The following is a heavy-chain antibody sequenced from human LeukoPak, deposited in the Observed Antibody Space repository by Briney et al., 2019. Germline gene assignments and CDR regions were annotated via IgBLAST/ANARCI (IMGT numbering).Heavy chain of an antibody. CDR1: GGSISSYY. J-gene: IGHJ4*02. Sequence: SETLSLTCTVSGGSISSYYWSWIRQPPGKGLEWIGHIYYSGSIKYNPFLKSRLTISLATSKNQFSLKLTSVTAADTAVYYCARETGGDEGGYFDSWGQGTLVTVSS. V-gene: IGHV4-59*01. D-gene: IGHD2-21*02. CDR2: IYYSGSI. CDR3: ARETGGDEGGYFDS.